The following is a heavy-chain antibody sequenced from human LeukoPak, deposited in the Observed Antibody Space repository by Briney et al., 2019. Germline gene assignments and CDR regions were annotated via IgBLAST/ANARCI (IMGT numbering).Heavy chain of an antibody. CDR2: ISRSGSTK. J-gene: IGHJ4*02. CDR1: GFTFSDYN. V-gene: IGHV3-11*01. Sequence: GGSLRLSCAASGFTFSDYNMRWIRQAPGKGLEWVSSISRSGSTKYYADSVKGRFTISRDNAKNSLFLQMNSLRAEDTAVYYCAKNYYGSGSYYTIDYWGQGTLVTVS. CDR3: AKNYYGSGSYYTIDY. D-gene: IGHD3-10*01.